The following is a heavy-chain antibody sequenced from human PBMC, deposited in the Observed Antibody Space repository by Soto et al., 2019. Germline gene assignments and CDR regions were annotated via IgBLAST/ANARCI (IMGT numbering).Heavy chain of an antibody. CDR3: AMVDVYVTHSPQEV. J-gene: IGHJ6*02. D-gene: IGHD3-16*01. CDR2: INTYNGNT. V-gene: IGHV1-18*01. Sequence: QVQLVQSGAEVKNPGASVKVSCKTSGYTFTSYGIGWARQAPGQGLEWLGWINTYNGNTKYAQKLQGRVTLTADTSTTTAYVELRGLISNDTSIYYCAMVDVYVTHSPQEVCGQGNTVTVAS. CDR1: GYTFTSYG.